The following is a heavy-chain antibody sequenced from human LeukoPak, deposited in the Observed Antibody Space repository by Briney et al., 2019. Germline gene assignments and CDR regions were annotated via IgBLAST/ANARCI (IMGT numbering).Heavy chain of an antibody. V-gene: IGHV4-34*01. D-gene: IGHD4/OR15-4a*01. J-gene: IGHJ6*03. CDR1: GGSFSGYY. Sequence: KSSETLSLTCAVYGGSFSGYYWSWIRQPPGKGLEWIGEIYHSGSTNYNPSLKSRVTISVDKSKNQFSLKLSSVTAADTAVYYCASMVGYYMDVWGKGTTVTVSS. CDR2: IYHSGST. CDR3: ASMVGYYMDV.